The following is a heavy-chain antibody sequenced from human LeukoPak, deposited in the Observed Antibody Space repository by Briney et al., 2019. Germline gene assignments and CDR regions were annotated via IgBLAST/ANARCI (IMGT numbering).Heavy chain of an antibody. J-gene: IGHJ6*02. D-gene: IGHD3-22*01. V-gene: IGHV1-8*01. CDR1: GYTFTSYD. CDR2: MNPNSGNT. Sequence: PGASVKVSCKASGYTFTSYDINWVRQATGLGLEWMGWMNPNSGNTGYAQKFQGRVTMTRNTSISTAYMELSSLRSEDTAVYYCARVRYYYDSSGYYPVYYYGMDVWGQGTTVTVSS. CDR3: ARVRYYYDSSGYYPVYYYGMDV.